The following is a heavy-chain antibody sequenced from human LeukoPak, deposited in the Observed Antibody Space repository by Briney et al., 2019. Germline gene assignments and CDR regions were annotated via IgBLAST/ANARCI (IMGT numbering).Heavy chain of an antibody. CDR3: ARVKDFAYSFFDL. CDR1: GGAISQYY. CDR2: VYRSGNT. Sequence: SETLSLTCTLSGGAISQYYWSWIRQPPGKGPEWIGYVYRSGNTNYNPSLKSRVTISVDTSKNHFSLNLTSVTAADTAVYYCARVKDFAYSFFDLWGRGTLVTVSS. J-gene: IGHJ2*01. V-gene: IGHV4-59*01.